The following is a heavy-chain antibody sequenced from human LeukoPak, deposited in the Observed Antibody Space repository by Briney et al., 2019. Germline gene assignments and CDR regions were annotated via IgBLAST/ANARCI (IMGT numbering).Heavy chain of an antibody. CDR1: GGSISSYY. J-gene: IGHJ4*02. CDR2: IYYSGST. V-gene: IGHV4-59*01. CDR3: ARGPKSYYFDY. Sequence: SETLSLTCSVSGGSISSYYWSWIRQPPGKGLEWIGYIYYSGSTNYNPSLQSRVTISVDTSKNQFSLKLSSVTAADTAVYYCARGPKSYYFDYWGQGTLVTVSS.